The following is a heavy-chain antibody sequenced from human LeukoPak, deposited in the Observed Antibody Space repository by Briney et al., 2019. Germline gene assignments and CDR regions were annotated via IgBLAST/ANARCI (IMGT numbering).Heavy chain of an antibody. J-gene: IGHJ4*02. CDR3: ARISAATGESQRRYYFDY. CDR1: GYTFTGYY. Sequence: GASVKVSCKASGYTFTGYYMHWVRQAPGQGLEWMGWITPNSGGTNYAQKFQGRVTMTRDTSISTAYMELSRLRSDDTAVYYCARISAATGESQRRYYFDYWGQGTLVTVSS. CDR2: ITPNSGGT. V-gene: IGHV1-2*02. D-gene: IGHD7-27*01.